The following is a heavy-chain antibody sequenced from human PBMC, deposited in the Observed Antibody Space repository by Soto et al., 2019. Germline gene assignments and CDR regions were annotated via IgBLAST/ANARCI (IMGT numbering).Heavy chain of an antibody. Sequence: QVHLVQSGAEVKKPGSSVKVSCTASGGTFGSYTVTWVRQAPGQGLEWMGEIIPMFGTASYAQKFQGRVTLTADKSTTTAQMELSSLSSDATAVYFCARQKAMPPHFYSGMDVWGQGTTVTVSS. CDR2: IIPMFGTA. J-gene: IGHJ6*02. CDR3: ARQKAMPPHFYSGMDV. D-gene: IGHD2-2*01. CDR1: GGTFGSYT. V-gene: IGHV1-69*06.